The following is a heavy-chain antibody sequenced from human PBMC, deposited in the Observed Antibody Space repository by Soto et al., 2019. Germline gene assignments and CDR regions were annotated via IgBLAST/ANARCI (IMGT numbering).Heavy chain of an antibody. V-gene: IGHV3-33*01. Sequence: GGSLRLSCAASGFTFSSYGMHWVRQAPGKGLEWVAVIWYDGSNKYYADSVKGRFTISRDNSKNTLYLQMNSLRAEDTAVYYWASLDIVVVVAATDYYMDVWGKGTTVTVSS. J-gene: IGHJ6*03. CDR2: IWYDGSNK. D-gene: IGHD2-15*01. CDR3: ASLDIVVVVAATDYYMDV. CDR1: GFTFSSYG.